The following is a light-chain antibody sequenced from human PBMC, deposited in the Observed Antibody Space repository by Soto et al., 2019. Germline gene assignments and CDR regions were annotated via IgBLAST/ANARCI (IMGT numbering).Light chain of an antibody. V-gene: IGKV1-39*01. CDR2: AAT. Sequence: DIQLTQSPSSLSASVGDRVTITCRASQSVRTYLNWDQHKPGTAPKVLIYAATSLQSGVPSRFSGSTSGTHFTLTISSLQPEDFATYYCQQSYSQPLTFGGGTRVEI. CDR1: QSVRTY. CDR3: QQSYSQPLT. J-gene: IGKJ4*01.